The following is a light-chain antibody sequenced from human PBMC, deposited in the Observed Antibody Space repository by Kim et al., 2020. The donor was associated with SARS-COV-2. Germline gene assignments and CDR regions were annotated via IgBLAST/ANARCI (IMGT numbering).Light chain of an antibody. CDR2: GKN. J-gene: IGLJ3*02. CDR1: SLRSYY. Sequence: ALGQKVRITCKGDSLRSYYASWYQQKPGQAPVLVIYGKNNRPSGIPDRFSGSSSGNTASLTITGAQAEDEADYYCNSRDSSGNHWVFGGGTQLPVL. CDR3: NSRDSSGNHWV. V-gene: IGLV3-19*01.